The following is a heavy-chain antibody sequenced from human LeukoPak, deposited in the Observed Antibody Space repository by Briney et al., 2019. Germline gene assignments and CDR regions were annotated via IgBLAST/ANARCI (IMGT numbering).Heavy chain of an antibody. CDR3: AKDAGAPGTSDWYFDL. CDR1: GFSLRNKA. J-gene: IGHJ2*01. CDR2: ISTSGGST. V-gene: IGHV3-23*01. D-gene: IGHD3-10*01. Sequence: GGSLRLSCAASGFSLRNKAMTWVRQAPAKGLEWVAAISTSGGSTSYADSVKGRFTISRDVSKSTLSLQMHSLRVDDTATYYCAKDAGAPGTSDWYFDLWGRGTLVTVSS.